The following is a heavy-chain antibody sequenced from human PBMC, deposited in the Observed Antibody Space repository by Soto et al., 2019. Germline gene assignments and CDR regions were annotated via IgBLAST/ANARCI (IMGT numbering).Heavy chain of an antibody. Sequence: GESLKISCAASGFTFSSYWMHWVRQAPGKGLVWVSRINSDGSSTSYADSVKGRFTISRDNAKNTLYLQMNSLRAEDTAVYYCARAEYSSSSAFDYWGQGTLVTVSS. J-gene: IGHJ4*02. CDR1: GFTFSSYW. CDR2: INSDGSST. CDR3: ARAEYSSSSAFDY. V-gene: IGHV3-74*01. D-gene: IGHD6-6*01.